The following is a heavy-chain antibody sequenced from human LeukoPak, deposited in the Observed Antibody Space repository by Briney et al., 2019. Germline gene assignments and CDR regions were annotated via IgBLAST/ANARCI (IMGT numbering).Heavy chain of an antibody. J-gene: IGHJ6*03. CDR1: GYTFTSYD. Sequence: ASVKVSCKASGYTFTSYDINWVRQATGQGLEWMGWMNPNSGNTGYAQKFQGRVTMTRNTSISTAYMELSSLRSEDTAVYYCARGQLGWYYYDSSGYNYYYMDVWGKGTTVTVSS. CDR3: ARGQLGWYYYDSSGYNYYYMDV. CDR2: MNPNSGNT. V-gene: IGHV1-8*01. D-gene: IGHD3-22*01.